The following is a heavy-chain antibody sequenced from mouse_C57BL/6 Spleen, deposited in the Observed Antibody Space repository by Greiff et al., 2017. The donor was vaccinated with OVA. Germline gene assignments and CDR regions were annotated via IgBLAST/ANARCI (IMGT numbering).Heavy chain of an antibody. D-gene: IGHD4-1*01. CDR3: ARDPANWEGHYFDY. CDR2: ISYDGSH. CDR1: GYSITSGYY. Sequence: EVQLQESGPGLVKPSQSLSLTCSVTGYSITSGYYWNWIRQFPGNKLEWMGYISYDGSHNYNPSLKNRISITRDTSKNQFFLKLNSVTTEDTATYYCARDPANWEGHYFDYWGQGTTLTVSS. J-gene: IGHJ2*01. V-gene: IGHV3-6*01.